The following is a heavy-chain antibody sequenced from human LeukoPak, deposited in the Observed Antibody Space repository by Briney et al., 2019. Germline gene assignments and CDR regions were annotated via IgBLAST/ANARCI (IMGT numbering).Heavy chain of an antibody. V-gene: IGHV4-39*07. D-gene: IGHD3-22*01. Sequence: SETLSLTCTVSGGSISSSGYYWGWIRQPPGKGLEWIGSIYYSGSTYYNPSLKSRVTISVDTSKNQFSLKLSSVTAADTAVYYCAQSWGRYDSSGYPYYFDYWGQGTLVTVSS. CDR1: GGSISSSGYY. CDR2: IYYSGST. J-gene: IGHJ4*02. CDR3: AQSWGRYDSSGYPYYFDY.